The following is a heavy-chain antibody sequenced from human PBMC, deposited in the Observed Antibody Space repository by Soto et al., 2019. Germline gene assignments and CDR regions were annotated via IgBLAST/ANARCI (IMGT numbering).Heavy chain of an antibody. D-gene: IGHD2-21*01. CDR3: ARVADCGGDCYTVIDFDI. CDR2: INPSGGST. Sequence: ASVKVSCKASGYTFTSYYMHWVRQAPGQGLEWMGIINPSGGSTSYAQKFQGRVTITRDTSASTAYMELSSLRSEDTAVYYCARVADCGGDCYTVIDFDIWGQGTMVTVSS. J-gene: IGHJ3*02. CDR1: GYTFTSYY. V-gene: IGHV1-46*01.